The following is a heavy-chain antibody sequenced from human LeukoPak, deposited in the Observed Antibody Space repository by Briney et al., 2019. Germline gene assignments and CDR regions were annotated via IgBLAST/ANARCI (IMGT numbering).Heavy chain of an antibody. CDR1: GFTFSSYA. J-gene: IGHJ4*02. D-gene: IGHD6-6*01. CDR3: ARDYEDRSSLFDY. CDR2: ISYDGSNK. V-gene: IGHV3-30-3*01. Sequence: GGSLRLSCAASGFTFSSYAMHWVRQAPGKGLEWVAVISYDGSNKYYADSVKGRFTISRDDSKNTLYLQMNSLRAEDTAVYYCARDYEDRSSLFDYWGQGTLVTVSS.